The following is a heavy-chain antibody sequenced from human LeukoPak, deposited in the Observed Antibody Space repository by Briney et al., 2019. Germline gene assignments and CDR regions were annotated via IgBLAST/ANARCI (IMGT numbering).Heavy chain of an antibody. J-gene: IGHJ4*02. Sequence: GGSLRLSCAASGFTFSTFAMIWVRQAPGKGLEWVSSISSSSTYINCADSVKGRFTISRDNAKNSLYLQMNSLRAEDTAVYYCARDRSPGNFDYWGQGTLVTVSS. D-gene: IGHD3-10*01. CDR1: GFTFSTFA. V-gene: IGHV3-21*01. CDR3: ARDRSPGNFDY. CDR2: ISSSSTYI.